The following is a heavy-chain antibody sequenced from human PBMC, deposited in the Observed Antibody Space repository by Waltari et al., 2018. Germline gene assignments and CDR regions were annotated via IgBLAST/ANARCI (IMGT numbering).Heavy chain of an antibody. V-gene: IGHV4-59*01. J-gene: IGHJ4*02. CDR1: GGSISSYY. Sequence: QVQLQESGPGLVKPSETLSLTCTVSGGSISSYYWSWIRQPPGKGLEWIGYIYYSGSTNYNPSLKSRVTIAVDTSKNQFSLKLSSVTAADTAVYYCARGGEWEPLPDYWGQGTLVTVSS. CDR2: IYYSGST. CDR3: ARGGEWEPLPDY. D-gene: IGHD1-26*01.